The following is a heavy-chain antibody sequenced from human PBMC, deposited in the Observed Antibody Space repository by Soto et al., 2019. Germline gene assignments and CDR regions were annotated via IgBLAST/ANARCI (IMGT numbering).Heavy chain of an antibody. J-gene: IGHJ6*02. Sequence: PSETLSLTCTVSGGSISSYYCSWIRQPPWKGLEWIGYIYYGGITNYNPSLKIPVTISVDTSKNQSSLKLGAVTAADTDVYYCARGSGSDYYYYGMDVSGQGTTVTLSS. CDR2: IYYGGIT. CDR1: GGSISSYY. D-gene: IGHD3-10*01. CDR3: ARGSGSDYYYYGMDV. V-gene: IGHV4-59*01.